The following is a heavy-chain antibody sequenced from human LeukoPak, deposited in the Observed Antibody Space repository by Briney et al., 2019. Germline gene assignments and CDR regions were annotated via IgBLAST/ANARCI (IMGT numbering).Heavy chain of an antibody. J-gene: IGHJ4*02. CDR3: AKDLSGSYAFDY. Sequence: GRSLRLSCAASGFTFSSYGMHWVRQAPGKGLEWVAAISYDGSNKYYADSVKGRFTISRDNSKNTLYLQMNSLRAEDTAVYYCAKDLSGSYAFDYWGQGTLVTVSS. V-gene: IGHV3-30*18. CDR2: ISYDGSNK. CDR1: GFTFSSYG. D-gene: IGHD1-26*01.